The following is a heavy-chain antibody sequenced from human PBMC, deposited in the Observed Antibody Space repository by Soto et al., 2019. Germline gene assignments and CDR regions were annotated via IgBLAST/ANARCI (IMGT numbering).Heavy chain of an antibody. CDR2: INAGSGNT. J-gene: IGHJ3*02. CDR1: GYTFSTYT. CDR3: ARDTETLGPRANDALDI. D-gene: IGHD3-3*02. V-gene: IGHV1-3*01. Sequence: GASVKVSCKAAGYTFSTYTMNWVRRAPGQSLEWMGWINAGSGNTKYSQNFQGRVSITRDTSASTVYMELTGLKSEDTAVYYCARDTETLGPRANDALDIWGQGTMVTVSS.